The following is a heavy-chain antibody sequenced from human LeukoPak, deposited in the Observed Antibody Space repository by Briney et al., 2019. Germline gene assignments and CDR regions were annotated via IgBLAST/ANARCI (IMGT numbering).Heavy chain of an antibody. J-gene: IGHJ4*02. CDR3: ARDLRHIVVVTAIPRPVY. CDR1: GYTFTSYG. V-gene: IGHV1-18*01. D-gene: IGHD2-21*02. CDR2: ISAYNGNT. Sequence: ASVKVSCKASGYTFTSYGISWVRQAPGQGLEWMGWISAYNGNTNYTQKLQGRVTMTTDTSTSTAYMEVRSLRSDDTAVYYCARDLRHIVVVTAIPRPVYWGQGTLVTVSS.